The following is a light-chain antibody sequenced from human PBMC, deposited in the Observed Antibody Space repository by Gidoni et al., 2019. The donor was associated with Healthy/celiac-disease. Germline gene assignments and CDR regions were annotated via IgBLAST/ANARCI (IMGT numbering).Light chain of an antibody. CDR1: SSDVGSSNL. CDR3: CSYAGSSTFRV. J-gene: IGLJ2*01. CDR2: EGS. V-gene: IGLV2-23*03. Sequence: QSALTQPASVSGSHGQSIPISCTGTSSDVGSSNLVSWYQQHPGKAPQLMIYEGSKRPSGVSKRFSGSKSGNTASLTLSGLQAEDEADYYCCSYAGSSTFRVFGGGTKLTV.